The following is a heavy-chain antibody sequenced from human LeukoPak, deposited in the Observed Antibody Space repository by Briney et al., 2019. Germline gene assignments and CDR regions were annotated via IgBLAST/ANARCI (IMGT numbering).Heavy chain of an antibody. D-gene: IGHD4-17*01. J-gene: IGHJ4*02. CDR1: GYTFTSYD. CDR2: ISPYNGNT. V-gene: IGHV1-18*01. Sequence: GASVKVSCKASGYTFTSYDINWVRQATGQGLEWMGWISPYNGNTNYAQKLQGRVTMTTDTSTSTAYMELRSLRSDDTAVYYCARANGVADYYFHYWGQGTLVTVSS. CDR3: ARANGVADYYFHY.